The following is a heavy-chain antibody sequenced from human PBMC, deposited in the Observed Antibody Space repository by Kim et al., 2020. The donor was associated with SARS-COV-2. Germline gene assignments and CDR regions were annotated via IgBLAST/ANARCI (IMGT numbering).Heavy chain of an antibody. D-gene: IGHD6-13*01. CDR3: ARRLAAAGFWYFDL. CDR2: IGHSWST. V-gene: IGHV4-34*01. CDR1: GGSLSGYY. Sequence: SETLSLTCAVYGGSLSGYYWSWIRLPPGKGLEWVGEIGHSWSTNYNPSLVSRVTVSLDTSKNQVSLKLTSVTAADTAVYYCARRLAAAGFWYFDLWGRGALVAVSS. J-gene: IGHJ2*01.